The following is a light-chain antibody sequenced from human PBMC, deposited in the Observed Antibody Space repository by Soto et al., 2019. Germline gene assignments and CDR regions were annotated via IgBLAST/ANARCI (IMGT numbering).Light chain of an antibody. V-gene: IGLV2-14*01. CDR2: EIK. CDR1: SSDIGSYNF. Sequence: QSALTQPASVSGTPGQSITISCTGTSSDIGSYNFVSWYQQHTGKAPKLLIHEIKNRPSGVSIRLAGSKSGNTASLTISGRQDEDEADYCCRSDTTTSTLIFGRGTKLTVL. CDR3: RSDTTTSTLI. J-gene: IGLJ2*01.